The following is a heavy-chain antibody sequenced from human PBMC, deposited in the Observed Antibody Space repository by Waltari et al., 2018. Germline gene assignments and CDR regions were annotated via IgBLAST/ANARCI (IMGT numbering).Heavy chain of an antibody. CDR3: ARVDTIFGVVPHADAFDI. V-gene: IGHV4-30-4*08. J-gene: IGHJ3*02. CDR2: ISYSGTT. D-gene: IGHD3-3*01. CDR1: GASINSGDYY. Sequence: QVHLQESGPGLAKPSQTLSLTCSVSGASINSGDYYWSWIRQPPGKGLEWIGYISYSGTTYCTPSLKSRVSISLDTAKNDFSLEVRSVTAADTAMDYCARVDTIFGVVPHADAFDIWGQGTMVTVAS.